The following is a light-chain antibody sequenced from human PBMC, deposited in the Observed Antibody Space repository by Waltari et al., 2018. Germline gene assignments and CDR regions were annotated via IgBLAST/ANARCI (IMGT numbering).Light chain of an antibody. Sequence: QSALTQPASVSGSPGQSITISCTGTSGDIGGYGYVSWYQHVPGEAPQLIIYEVTNRPSGVSRRFSGSRSGNTASLTISGLQPEDEADYYCSSYTSSSTLVVFGGGTRLTVL. CDR2: EVT. V-gene: IGLV2-14*01. J-gene: IGLJ3*02. CDR3: SSYTSSSTLVV. CDR1: SGDIGGYGY.